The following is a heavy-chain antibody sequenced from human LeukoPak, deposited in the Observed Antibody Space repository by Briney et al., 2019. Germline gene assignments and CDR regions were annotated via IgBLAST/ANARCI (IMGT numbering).Heavy chain of an antibody. V-gene: IGHV3-30-3*01. CDR1: GFTFSSYA. D-gene: IGHD5-24*01. CDR3: ARNGGRWLQLGDYYGMDV. J-gene: IGHJ6*02. CDR2: ISYDGSNK. Sequence: GGSLRLSCAASGFTFSSYAMHWVRQAPGKGLEWVAVISYDGSNKYYADSVKGRFTISRDNSKNTLYLQMHSLRAEDTAVYYCARNGGRWLQLGDYYGMDVWGQGTTVTVSS.